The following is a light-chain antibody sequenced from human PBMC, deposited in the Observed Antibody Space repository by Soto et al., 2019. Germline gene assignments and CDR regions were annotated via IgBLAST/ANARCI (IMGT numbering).Light chain of an antibody. CDR3: HQRDGWHPT. V-gene: IGKV3D-11*02. Sequence: EIVLTQSPVTLSLSPGERATLSCRASRSVNNFVAWYQEKPGQAPSLLIYDASNRASDIPDRFSGSGSGTEFTLTISSLEPEDFAVYYCHQRDGWHPTFGGGTRVEIK. CDR1: RSVNNF. J-gene: IGKJ4*01. CDR2: DAS.